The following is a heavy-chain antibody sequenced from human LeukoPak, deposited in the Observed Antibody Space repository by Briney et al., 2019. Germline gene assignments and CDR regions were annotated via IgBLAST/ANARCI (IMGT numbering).Heavy chain of an antibody. D-gene: IGHD3-22*01. CDR3: ARGRYYHYDNSGPHPNGKLAFDP. CDR2: ISETGDST. V-gene: IGHV3-48*03. CDR1: GFTFSYYE. J-gene: IGHJ5*02. Sequence: GGSLRLSCAASGFTFSYYEMFWVRQAPGKGLEWVSHISETGDSTHYAESVRGRFTTSRDNAKNSLSLQVSSLRVEDTATYFCARGRYYHYDNSGPHPNGKLAFDPWGQGTLVIVSS.